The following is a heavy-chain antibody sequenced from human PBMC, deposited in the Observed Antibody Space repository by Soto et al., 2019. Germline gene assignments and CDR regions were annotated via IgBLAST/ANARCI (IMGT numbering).Heavy chain of an antibody. V-gene: IGHV4-30-2*01. CDR1: GGYISGGYYS. D-gene: IGHD2-2*01. CDR3: ARGGYCSSTSCSGKNWFDP. CDR2: IYHSGST. Sequence: SETLSLTCAVSGGYISGGYYSWSWIRQPPGKGLEWIGYIYHSGSTYYNPSLKSRVTISVDRSKNQFSLKLSSVTAADTAVYYCARGGYCSSTSCSGKNWFDPWGQGTLVTVSS. J-gene: IGHJ5*02.